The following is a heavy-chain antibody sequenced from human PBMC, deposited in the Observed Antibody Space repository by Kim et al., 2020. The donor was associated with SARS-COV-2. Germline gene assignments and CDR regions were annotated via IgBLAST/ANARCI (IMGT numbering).Heavy chain of an antibody. CDR1: GFTFSSYA. CDR2: ISYDGSNK. J-gene: IGHJ3*02. CDR3: ARVYYDILTGYLLDAFDI. D-gene: IGHD3-9*01. Sequence: GGSLRLSCAASGFTFSSYAMHWVRKAPGKGLEWVAVISYDGSNKYYADSVKGRFTISRDNSKNTLYLQMNSLRAEDTAVYYCARVYYDILTGYLLDAFDIWGQGTMVTVSS. V-gene: IGHV3-30*04.